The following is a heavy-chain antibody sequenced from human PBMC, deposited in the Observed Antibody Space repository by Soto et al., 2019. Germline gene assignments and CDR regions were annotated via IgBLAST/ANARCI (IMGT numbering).Heavy chain of an antibody. CDR2: INGGTGQT. V-gene: IGHV1-3*01. J-gene: IGHJ6*02. D-gene: IGHD1-1*01. Sequence: GDSVKVYCKACGYPFTTHAMHLVRQAPGQSLEWMGWINGGTGQTKHSQRFQGRVNITRDTSASTAYMELSSLRSEDTAVYYCARGKGMEENYYYYGLDIWGQGTTVTVSS. CDR3: ARGKGMEENYYYYGLDI. CDR1: GYPFTTHA.